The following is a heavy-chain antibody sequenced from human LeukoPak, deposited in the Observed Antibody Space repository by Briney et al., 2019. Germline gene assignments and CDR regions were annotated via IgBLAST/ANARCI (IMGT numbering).Heavy chain of an antibody. CDR3: ARDCGASSCPDY. J-gene: IGHJ4*02. Sequence: ASVTLSLKSSGSTFTSYGIIWVRQAHGPGHGWMGWISAYKATTNEAQKLQGGVTMTTDKSTSTAYMELRKLRCDDTAVYYCARDCGASSCPDYWGQGTLVTVSS. V-gene: IGHV1-18*01. D-gene: IGHD3-10*01. CDR1: GSTFTSYG. CDR2: ISAYKATT.